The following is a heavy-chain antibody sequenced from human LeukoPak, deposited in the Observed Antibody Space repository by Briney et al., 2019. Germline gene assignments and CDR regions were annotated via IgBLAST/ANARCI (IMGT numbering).Heavy chain of an antibody. D-gene: IGHD2-2*01. J-gene: IGHJ4*02. CDR2: IYYSGIT. CDR3: ASYRSSYVDY. Sequence: SETLSLTCTVSGSSISSSTYHWGWIRQPPGKALEWIGTIYYSGITDYNPSLKSRVAISVDTSKNQFSLKVGSVTAADTAVYYCASYRSSYVDYRGQGTLVTVSS. V-gene: IGHV4-39*01. CDR1: GSSISSSTYH.